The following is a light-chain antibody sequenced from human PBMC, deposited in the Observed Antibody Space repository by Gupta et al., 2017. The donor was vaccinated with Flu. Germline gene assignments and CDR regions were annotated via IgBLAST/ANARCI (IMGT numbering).Light chain of an antibody. CDR3: QQRDNSHS. CDR2: DAS. V-gene: IGKV3-11*01. Sequence: EIVLTQSPATLPLSPGETATLSCRASQSVSNYLAWYQQKPGQAPRLLIYDASNRATGIPARFSGSGSGTDFTLTISSREPEDFAVYCCQQRDNSHSFGGGTKLEIK. J-gene: IGKJ4*01. CDR1: QSVSNY.